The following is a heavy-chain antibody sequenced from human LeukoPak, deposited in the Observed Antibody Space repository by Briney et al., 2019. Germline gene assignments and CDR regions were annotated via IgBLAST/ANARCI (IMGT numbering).Heavy chain of an antibody. V-gene: IGHV3-23*01. CDR1: GLAVSTSV. J-gene: IGHJ4*02. CDR2: IKDADAKP. CDR3: ASHYSNYGDYFDY. D-gene: IGHD4-11*01. Sequence: GGSLRLSCATSGLAVSTSVIYWFRQAPGKGLEWVSDIKDADAKPSYADSVKGRFTISRDNSKNTVYQEMNSLRAEDTAVYYCASHYSNYGDYFDYWGQGTLVTVSS.